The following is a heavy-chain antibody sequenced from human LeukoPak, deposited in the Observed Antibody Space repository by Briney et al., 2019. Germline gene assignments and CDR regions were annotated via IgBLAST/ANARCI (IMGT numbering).Heavy chain of an antibody. CDR1: GFTLSNHA. V-gene: IGHV3-30*02. Sequence: GGSLRLSCAVSGFTLSNHAMAWVRQAPGKGLEWVAFIRYDGSNKYYADSVKGRLTISRDNSKNTLYLQMNSLRAEDTAVYYCAKDSFIYSALDHWGQGTLVTVSS. J-gene: IGHJ4*02. CDR2: IRYDGSNK. CDR3: AKDSFIYSALDH. D-gene: IGHD2-21*01.